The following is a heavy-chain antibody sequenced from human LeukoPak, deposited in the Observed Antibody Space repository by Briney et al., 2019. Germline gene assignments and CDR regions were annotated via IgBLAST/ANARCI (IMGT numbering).Heavy chain of an antibody. CDR1: GFTFSSHG. V-gene: IGHV3-23*01. CDR2: ISIGGDTT. CDR3: AKEIRPNDC. Sequence: GGSLRLSCAASGFTFSSHGMCWVRQAPGRGLEWVSSISIGGDTTYSDSVKGRFTISRDNSKNTLYLQSDSLRAEDTAIYYCAKEIRPNDCWGQGTLVTVSS. J-gene: IGHJ4*02. D-gene: IGHD4-17*01.